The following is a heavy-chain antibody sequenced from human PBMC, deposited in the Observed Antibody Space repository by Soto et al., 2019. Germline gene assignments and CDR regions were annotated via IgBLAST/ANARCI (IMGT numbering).Heavy chain of an antibody. D-gene: IGHD6-13*01. Sequence: QVQLVESGGGLVKPGGSLRLSCAASGFTFSDYYMSWIRQAPGKGLEWVSYISSSGSTIYYADSVKGRFTSSRDNAKNSLYLQMNSLRAEDTAVYYCARDSSSSWYAEPHYYYYYYMDVWGKGTTVTVSS. V-gene: IGHV3-11*01. J-gene: IGHJ6*03. CDR3: ARDSSSSWYAEPHYYYYYYMDV. CDR2: ISSSGSTI. CDR1: GFTFSDYY.